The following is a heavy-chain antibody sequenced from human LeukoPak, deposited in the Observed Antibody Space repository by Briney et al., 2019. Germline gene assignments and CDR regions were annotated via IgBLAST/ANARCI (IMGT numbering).Heavy chain of an antibody. CDR3: ARGRYPRYFDY. V-gene: IGHV4-34*01. CDR2: INHSGST. D-gene: IGHD3-16*02. CDR1: GGSFSGYY. Sequence: SETLSLTCAVYGGSFSGYYWSWIRQPPGKGLEWIGEINHSGSTNYNPSLTSRATISVDTSKNQFSLKLSSVTAADTAVYYCARGRYPRYFDYWGQGTLVTVSS. J-gene: IGHJ4*02.